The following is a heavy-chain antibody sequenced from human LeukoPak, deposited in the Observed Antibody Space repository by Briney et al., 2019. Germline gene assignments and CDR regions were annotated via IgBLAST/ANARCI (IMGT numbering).Heavy chain of an antibody. D-gene: IGHD3-10*01. CDR2: VYYSGNT. J-gene: IGHJ4*02. V-gene: IGHV4-61*01. CDR3: ARVPSGVRGIIIDY. Sequence: PSETLSLTCTVSGGSVSSGSYYWSWIRQPPGKGLEWIGYVYYSGNTNYNPSLKSRVTVSVDTSKNQFSLKLSSVTAADTAVYYCARVPSGVRGIIIDYWGQGTLVTVSS. CDR1: GGSVSSGSYY.